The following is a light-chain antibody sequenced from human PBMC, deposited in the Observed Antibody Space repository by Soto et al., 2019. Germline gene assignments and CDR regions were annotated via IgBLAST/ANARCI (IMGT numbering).Light chain of an antibody. J-gene: IGKJ4*01. Sequence: DIQMTQSPSSLSASIGDRVTITCRASQGISSYLTWFQQKPGKPPKSLIYAAITLQSGVPSRCSGSGSGTEFTLTISDLQTEDFATYYCQQYNTYPLTFGGGTKVEIK. CDR3: QQYNTYPLT. CDR1: QGISSY. V-gene: IGKV1-16*01. CDR2: AAI.